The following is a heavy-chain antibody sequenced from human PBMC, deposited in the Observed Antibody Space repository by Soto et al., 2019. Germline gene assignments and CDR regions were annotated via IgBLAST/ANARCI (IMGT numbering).Heavy chain of an antibody. D-gene: IGHD3-3*01. CDR2: ISGSGGST. J-gene: IGHJ6*03. V-gene: IGHV3-23*01. CDR1: GLTFSSYA. CDR3: AKAGHYDFWSGYPSRNYYYYYMDV. Sequence: GFMRLSCGASGLTFSSYAMSWIRKATGKGLEWVSAISGSGGSTYYADSVKGRFTISRDNSKNTLYLQMNSLRAEDTAVYYCAKAGHYDFWSGYPSRNYYYYYMDVWGKGTTVTVSS.